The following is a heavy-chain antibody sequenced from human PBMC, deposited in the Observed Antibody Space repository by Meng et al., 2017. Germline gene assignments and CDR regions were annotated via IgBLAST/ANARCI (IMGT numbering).Heavy chain of an antibody. Sequence: GESLKISCKGSGYSFTSYWIGWVRQMPGKGLEWVGIIYPGDSDTRYSPSFQGQVTISADKSISTAYLQWSSLKASDTAMYYCARHRRRDSSSWYGAGYYGMDVWGQGTTVTVSS. CDR2: IYPGDSDT. CDR1: GYSFTSYW. V-gene: IGHV5-51*01. D-gene: IGHD6-13*01. J-gene: IGHJ6*02. CDR3: ARHRRRDSSSWYGAGYYGMDV.